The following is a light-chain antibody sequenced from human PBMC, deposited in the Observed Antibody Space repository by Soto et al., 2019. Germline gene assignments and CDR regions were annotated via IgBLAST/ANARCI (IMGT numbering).Light chain of an antibody. V-gene: IGLV2-14*01. Sequence: QSVMTQPPSVSAAPGQRVTISCSGSSSNIGGNSVSWYQQLPGKAPKLMIYEVSNRPSGVSNRFSGSKSGNTASLTISGLQAEDEADYYCSSYTSSSTYVVFGGGTQLTVL. CDR2: EVS. CDR1: SSNIGGNS. CDR3: SSYTSSSTYVV. J-gene: IGLJ2*01.